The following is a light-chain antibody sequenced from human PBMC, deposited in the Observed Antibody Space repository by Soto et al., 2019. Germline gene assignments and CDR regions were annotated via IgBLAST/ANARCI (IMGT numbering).Light chain of an antibody. CDR1: NIGSKN. J-gene: IGLJ1*01. CDR2: DDD. Sequence: SYELTQSPSVSVAPGQTARITCGGNNIGSKNVHWFQQRPGQAPVLVVFDDDDRPSGIPDRFSGSNSGNTATLTISRVEAGDEADYYCQVWDSSVLHHVFGTGTKV. V-gene: IGLV3-21*02. CDR3: QVWDSSVLHHV.